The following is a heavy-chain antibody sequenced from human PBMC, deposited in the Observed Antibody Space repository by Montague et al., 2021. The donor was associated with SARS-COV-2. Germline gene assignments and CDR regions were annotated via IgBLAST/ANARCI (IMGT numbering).Heavy chain of an antibody. V-gene: IGHV6-1*01. Sequence: CAISGDSVSSNSAAWNWIRQSPSRGLEWLGRTYYRSKWYNDYAVSVKSRITINPDTSKNQSSLQLNSVTPEDTAVYYCARDTRIQLGFDRDYYYGMDVWGQGTTVTVSS. CDR1: GDSVSSNSAA. J-gene: IGHJ6*02. CDR2: TYYRSKWYN. D-gene: IGHD5-18*01. CDR3: ARDTRIQLGFDRDYYYGMDV.